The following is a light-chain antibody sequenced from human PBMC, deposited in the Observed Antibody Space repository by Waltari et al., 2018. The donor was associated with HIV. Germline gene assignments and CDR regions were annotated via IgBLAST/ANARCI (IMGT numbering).Light chain of an antibody. J-gene: IGKJ1*01. CDR2: GAS. CDR1: QSFGSN. CDR3: QQYNKWPPWT. V-gene: IGKV3-15*01. Sequence: EIVMTQSPATLSVSPGERATLSCRASQSFGSNLAWYQQKPGQAPRLLIYGASTRATGIPARFSGSGSGTEFTLTISSLQSEDFAVYYCQQYNKWPPWTFGQGTKVEIK.